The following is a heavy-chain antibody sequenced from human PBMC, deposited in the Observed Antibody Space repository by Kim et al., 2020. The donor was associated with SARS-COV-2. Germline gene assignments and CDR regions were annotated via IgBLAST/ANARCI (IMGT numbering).Heavy chain of an antibody. J-gene: IGHJ1*01. Sequence: GGSLRLFCAATGFDFTNFYMGWIRQPPGKGLEWISHISSRSSSTTYTDSVKGRFTISRDNAKNSVYLQMNSLRVDDTAIYYCGRIKAAAPTIDLWGQGTL. CDR2: ISSRSSST. D-gene: IGHD6-13*01. CDR1: GFDFTNFY. V-gene: IGHV3-11*03. CDR3: GRIKAAAPTIDL.